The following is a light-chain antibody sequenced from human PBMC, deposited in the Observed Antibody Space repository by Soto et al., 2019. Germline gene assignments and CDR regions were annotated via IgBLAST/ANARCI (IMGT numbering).Light chain of an antibody. CDR3: KSYVGSNTYV. Sequence: QSALTQPPSASGSPGQSVTISCTGTKSDIGVYDFVSWYQHHPGKAPRLIIYEVVQRPSGAPDRFSGYKSGNTASLTVSGLQAADEVDYFCKSYVGSNTYVFGSGSKLTVL. CDR1: KSDIGVYDF. CDR2: EVV. V-gene: IGLV2-8*01. J-gene: IGLJ1*01.